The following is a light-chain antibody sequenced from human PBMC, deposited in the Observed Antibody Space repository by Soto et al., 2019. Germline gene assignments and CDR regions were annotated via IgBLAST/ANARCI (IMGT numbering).Light chain of an antibody. CDR3: HQYSDHMYT. CDR1: QSFSSN. CDR2: GTS. J-gene: IGKJ2*01. V-gene: IGKV3-15*01. Sequence: ELVMTQSPATLSVSPGERATLSCRASQSFSSNVAWYQQKPGQAPRLLIYGTSTRVTGIPARFSGSGSGTEFTLTISSLQSEDFAVYYCHQYSDHMYTFGQGTKLVIK.